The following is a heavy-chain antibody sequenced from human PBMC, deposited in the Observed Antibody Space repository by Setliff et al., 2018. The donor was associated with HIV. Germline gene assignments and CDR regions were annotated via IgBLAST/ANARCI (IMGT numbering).Heavy chain of an antibody. Sequence: SETLSLTCAVYGGSFSDYFWSWIRQPPGKRLEWIGEINHTGSTKYNPSLKSRVSISVDTSKNQFSLRLTSVTGADTAVYYCARSYNGVPWTWGLGMLVTVSS. V-gene: IGHV4-34*01. CDR2: INHTGST. D-gene: IGHD2-8*01. CDR3: ARSYNGVPWT. CDR1: GGSFSDYF. J-gene: IGHJ5*02.